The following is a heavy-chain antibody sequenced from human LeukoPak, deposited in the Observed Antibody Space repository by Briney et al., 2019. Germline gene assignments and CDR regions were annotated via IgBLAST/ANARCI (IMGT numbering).Heavy chain of an antibody. V-gene: IGHV4-34*01. Sequence: SETLSLTCTVSGGSISTYYWSWIRQPPGKGLEWIREINHSGSTNYNPSLKSRVTISVDTSKNQFSLKLSSVTAADTAVYYCARARYYDSSGYYYYFDYWGQGTLVTVSS. CDR2: INHSGST. J-gene: IGHJ4*02. CDR3: ARARYYDSSGYYYYFDY. D-gene: IGHD3-22*01. CDR1: GGSISTYY.